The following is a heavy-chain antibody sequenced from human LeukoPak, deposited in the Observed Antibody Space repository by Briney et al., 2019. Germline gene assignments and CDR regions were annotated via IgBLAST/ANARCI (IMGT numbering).Heavy chain of an antibody. V-gene: IGHV4-59*01. J-gene: IGHJ4*02. D-gene: IGHD6-19*01. Sequence: SETLSLTCTVSGGSISSYYWSWIRQPPGKGLEWIGYIYYSGSTNYNPSLKSRVTISVDTSKNQFSLKLSSVTAADTAVYYCAKVSNGYYTAWYGGSFDSWGQGTLVTVSS. CDR2: IYYSGST. CDR3: AKVSNGYYTAWYGGSFDS. CDR1: GGSISSYY.